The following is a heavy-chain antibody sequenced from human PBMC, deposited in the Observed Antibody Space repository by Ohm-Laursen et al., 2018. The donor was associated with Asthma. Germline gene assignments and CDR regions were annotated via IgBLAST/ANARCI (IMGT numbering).Heavy chain of an antibody. CDR2: ISTGGSTM. J-gene: IGHJ4*02. CDR3: ARDPPVTTVTTGEYFDY. D-gene: IGHD4-17*01. CDR1: GFTFSSYY. Sequence: SLRLSCTASGFTFSSYYMAWVRQAPGKGLEWISYISTGGSTMYYADSVKGRFTISRDNAKSSLYLQMNSLTAEDTAVYYCARDPPVTTVTTGEYFDYWGQGTLVTVSS. V-gene: IGHV3-11*01.